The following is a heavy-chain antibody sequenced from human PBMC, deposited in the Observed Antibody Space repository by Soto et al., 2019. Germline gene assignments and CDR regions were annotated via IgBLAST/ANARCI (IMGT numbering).Heavy chain of an antibody. CDR3: ARRFDSRARGMDV. J-gene: IGHJ6*02. CDR1: GFTFSSYS. Sequence: EVQLVESGGGLVQPGGSLRLSCAASGFTFSSYSMNWVRQAPGKGLEWVSHISSSSSTIYYADSVKGRFTISRDNAKNSLYVQMNSLRDEDTAVYYCARRFDSRARGMDVWGQGTTVTVSS. D-gene: IGHD3-22*01. V-gene: IGHV3-48*02. CDR2: ISSSSSTI.